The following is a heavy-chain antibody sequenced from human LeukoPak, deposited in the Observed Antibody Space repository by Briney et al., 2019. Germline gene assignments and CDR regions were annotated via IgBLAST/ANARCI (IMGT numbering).Heavy chain of an antibody. CDR2: IKQDGSEK. CDR3: ARDLGPGQYYYYYIDG. J-gene: IGHJ6*03. CDR1: EFTFSSYW. V-gene: IGHV3-7*01. Sequence: GGSLRLSCAASEFTFSSYWMSWVRQAPGKGLEWVANIKQDGSEKYYVDPVKGRFTISRATAKNSLYLQMNSLRAEDTAVYYCARDLGPGQYYYYYIDGWGKGTTVTVSS.